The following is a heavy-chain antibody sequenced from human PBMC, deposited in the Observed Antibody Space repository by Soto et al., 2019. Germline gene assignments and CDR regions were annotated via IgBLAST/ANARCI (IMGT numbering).Heavy chain of an antibody. Sequence: ASVKVSCKVSGYTLTELSMHWVRQAPGKGLEWMGGFDPEDGETIYAQKFQGRVTMTEDTSTDTAYMGLSSLGSEDTAVYYCATSGWFGELPPRYYYGMDVWGQGTTVTVSS. J-gene: IGHJ6*02. CDR2: FDPEDGET. V-gene: IGHV1-24*01. CDR3: ATSGWFGELPPRYYYGMDV. D-gene: IGHD3-10*01. CDR1: GYTLTELS.